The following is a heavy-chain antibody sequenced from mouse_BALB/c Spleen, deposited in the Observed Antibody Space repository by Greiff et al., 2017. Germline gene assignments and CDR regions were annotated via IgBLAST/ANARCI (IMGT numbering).Heavy chain of an antibody. CDR3: TRSYYRYEGGFDY. CDR1: GYTFTSYW. Sequence: QVQLQQPGAELVRPGASVKLSCKASGYTFTSYWINWVKQRPGQGLEWIGNIYPSDSYTNYNQKFKDKATLTVDKSSSTAYMQLSSPTSEDSAVYYCTRSYYRYEGGFDYWGQGTTLTVSS. CDR2: IYPSDSYT. D-gene: IGHD2-14*01. J-gene: IGHJ2*01. V-gene: IGHV1-69*02.